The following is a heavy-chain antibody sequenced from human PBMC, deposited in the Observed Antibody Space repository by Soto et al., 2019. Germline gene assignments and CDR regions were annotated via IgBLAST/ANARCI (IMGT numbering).Heavy chain of an antibody. D-gene: IGHD3-10*01. CDR1: GFTFSNAW. V-gene: IGHV3-15*07. Sequence: EVQLVESGGGLVKPGGSLRLSCAASGFTFSNAWMNWVRQAPGKGLEWVGRIKSKTDGGTTDYAAPVKGRFTISRDDSKNTLYLQMNSLKTEDTAVYYCTKLLWFGELFQGDYWGQGTLVTVSS. CDR3: TKLLWFGELFQGDY. CDR2: IKSKTDGGTT. J-gene: IGHJ4*02.